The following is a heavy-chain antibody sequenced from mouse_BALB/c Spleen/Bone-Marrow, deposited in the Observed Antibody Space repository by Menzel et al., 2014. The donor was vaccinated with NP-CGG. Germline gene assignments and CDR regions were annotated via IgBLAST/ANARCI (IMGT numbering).Heavy chain of an antibody. CDR2: IDSANDNT. CDR1: GFNIRDTY. CDR3: AGRFYGGY. J-gene: IGHJ2*01. Sequence: EVKLMESGAELVKPGASVKLSCTASGFNIRDTYLHWVKQRPEQGLEWIGRIDSANDNTKYDPKFQGKATITADSSSNTAYLQLRSLTSEDTAVYYCAGRFYGGYWGQGTTLTVSS. V-gene: IGHV14-3*02. D-gene: IGHD1-1*01.